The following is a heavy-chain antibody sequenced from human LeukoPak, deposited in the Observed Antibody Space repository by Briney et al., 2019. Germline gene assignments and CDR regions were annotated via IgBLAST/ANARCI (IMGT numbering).Heavy chain of an antibody. Sequence: SSETLSLTCTVSGGSISSYYWSWIRQPPGKGLEWIGYIYYSGSTYYNPSLKSRVTISVDTSKNQFSLKLSSVTAADTAVYYCARGGWNKFDYWGQGTLVTVSS. CDR2: IYYSGST. V-gene: IGHV4-59*12. CDR3: ARGGWNKFDY. D-gene: IGHD3-22*01. J-gene: IGHJ4*02. CDR1: GGSISSYY.